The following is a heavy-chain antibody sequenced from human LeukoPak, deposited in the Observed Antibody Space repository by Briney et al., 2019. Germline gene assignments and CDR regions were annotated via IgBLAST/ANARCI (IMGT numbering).Heavy chain of an antibody. J-gene: IGHJ4*02. V-gene: IGHV1-3*01. CDR3: ASPLQITMVRGVIINPLGN. CDR2: INAGNGNT. D-gene: IGHD3-10*01. Sequence: GASVKVSCKASGYTFTSYAMHWVRQAPGQRLEWMGWINAGNGNTKYSQKFQGRVTITRDTSASTAYMELSSLRSEDTAVYYCASPLQITMVRGVIINPLGNWGQGTLVTVSS. CDR1: GYTFTSYA.